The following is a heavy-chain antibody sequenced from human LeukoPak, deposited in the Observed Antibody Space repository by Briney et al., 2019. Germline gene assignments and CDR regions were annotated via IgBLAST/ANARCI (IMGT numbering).Heavy chain of an antibody. J-gene: IGHJ4*02. D-gene: IGHD3-22*01. V-gene: IGHV1-46*01. CDR3: AIDLRYYDSSGYGY. CDR2: INPSGGST. CDR1: GYTFTSYY. Sequence: ASVKVSCKASGYTFTSYYMHWVRQAPGQGLEWMGIINPSGGSTSYAQKFQGRVTMTRDMSTSTVYMELSRLRSDDTAVYYCAIDLRYYDSSGYGYWGQGTLVTVSS.